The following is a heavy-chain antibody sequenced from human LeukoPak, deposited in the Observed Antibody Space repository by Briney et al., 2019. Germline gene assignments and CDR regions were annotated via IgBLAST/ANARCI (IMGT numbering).Heavy chain of an antibody. V-gene: IGHV1-2*02. Sequence: GASVKVSCKASGYTFSDYYIHWVRQAPGHGLEWMGWINPKNGDTVYAQRFQGRVTMTRDTSISTAYMELSRLSFDDTAVYYCARFLIGTKYYFDYWGQGTLVTVSS. CDR2: INPKNGDT. CDR3: ARFLIGTKYYFDY. CDR1: GYTFSDYY. J-gene: IGHJ4*02. D-gene: IGHD1-7*01.